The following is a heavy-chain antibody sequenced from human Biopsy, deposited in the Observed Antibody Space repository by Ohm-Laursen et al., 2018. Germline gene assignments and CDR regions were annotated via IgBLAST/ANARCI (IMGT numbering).Heavy chain of an antibody. Sequence: GASVKVSCNASGDTFTTSAISWVRQVPGQGLDWMGRIIPILGTVDYGQNFQGRVTIRADTSTTFLELTSLRCDDTAVYYCASGDIGGIGLDVWGLGTTVTVSS. CDR3: ASGDIGGIGLDV. D-gene: IGHD3-10*01. V-gene: IGHV1-69*04. CDR1: GDTFTTSA. J-gene: IGHJ6*02. CDR2: IIPILGTV.